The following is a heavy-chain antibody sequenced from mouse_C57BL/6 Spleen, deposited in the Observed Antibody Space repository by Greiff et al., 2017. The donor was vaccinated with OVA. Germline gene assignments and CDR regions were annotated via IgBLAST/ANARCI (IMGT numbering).Heavy chain of an antibody. D-gene: IGHD3-3*01. CDR2: IDPSDSYT. V-gene: IGHV1-69*01. CDR3: ARGRLGYYLDY. J-gene: IGHJ2*01. CDR1: GYTFTSYW. Sequence: QVQLQQPGAELVMPGASVKLSCKASGYTFTSYWMHWVKQRPGQGLEWIGEIDPSDSYTNYNQKFKGKSTLTVDKSSSTAYMQLSSLTSEDSAVYYGARGRLGYYLDYWGKGTTLTVSS.